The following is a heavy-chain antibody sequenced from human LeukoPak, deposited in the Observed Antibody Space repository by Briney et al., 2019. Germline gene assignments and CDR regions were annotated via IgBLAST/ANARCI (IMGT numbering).Heavy chain of an antibody. Sequence: GGSLRLSCAASGFTFSSYWMHWVRQAPGKGLVWDSRINSDGSSTSYADSVKGRFTISRDNAKNTLYLQMNSLRAEDTAVYYCARGLTGELLYGKDYWGQGTLVTVSS. J-gene: IGHJ4*02. D-gene: IGHD3-10*01. V-gene: IGHV3-74*01. CDR2: INSDGSST. CDR3: ARGLTGELLYGKDY. CDR1: GFTFSSYW.